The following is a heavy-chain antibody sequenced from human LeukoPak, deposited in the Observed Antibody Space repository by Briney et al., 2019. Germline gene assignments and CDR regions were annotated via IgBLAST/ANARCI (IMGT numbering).Heavy chain of an antibody. CDR2: IYISGAT. CDR1: GGSISNYY. CDR3: ARGGLRYFDWLLAFDI. Sequence: SETLSLTCTVSGGSISNYYWNWIRQPAGKELEWIGRIYISGATNYNPSLKSRVTISVDTSKNQFSLKLSSVTAADTAVYYCARGGLRYFDWLLAFDIWGQGTMVTVSS. V-gene: IGHV4-4*07. J-gene: IGHJ3*02. D-gene: IGHD3-9*01.